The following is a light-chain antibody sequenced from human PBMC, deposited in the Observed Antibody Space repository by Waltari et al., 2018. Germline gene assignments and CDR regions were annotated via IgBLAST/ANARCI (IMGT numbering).Light chain of an antibody. Sequence: QSALTQPASVSGSPGQSITISCTATTSDVGNYNLVPWYQHHPGKTPKLIIYEVIKRPSGISNRFSGSKSGKTASLTISGFQAEDEADYYCCSYAGSTTLFGGGTKLTVL. CDR1: TSDVGNYNL. CDR3: CSYAGSTTL. J-gene: IGLJ2*01. CDR2: EVI. V-gene: IGLV2-23*02.